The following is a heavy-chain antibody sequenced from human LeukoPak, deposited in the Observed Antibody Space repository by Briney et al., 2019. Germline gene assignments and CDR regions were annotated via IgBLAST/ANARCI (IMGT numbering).Heavy chain of an antibody. V-gene: IGHV1-69*04. D-gene: IGHD6-13*01. J-gene: IGHJ4*02. CDR1: GGTFISYA. Sequence: GSSVQVSFQASGGTFISYAISWVRQAPGQGLEWMGRIIPILGIANYAQKFQGRVTITADKSTSTAYMELSSLRSEDTAVYYCAREDVEAAAGTGGFDYWGQGTLVTVSS. CDR2: IIPILGIA. CDR3: AREDVEAAAGTGGFDY.